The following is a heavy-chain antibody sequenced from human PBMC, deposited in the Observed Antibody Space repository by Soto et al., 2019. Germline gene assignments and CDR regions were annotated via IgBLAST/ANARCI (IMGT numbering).Heavy chain of an antibody. CDR3: ARGGYSDSHAEYFQH. CDR2: ISYDGSSK. D-gene: IGHD5-18*01. J-gene: IGHJ1*01. V-gene: IGHV3-30-3*01. Sequence: QVQLVESGGGVVQPGRSLRLSCAASGFTFSNYGMHWVRQAPGKGLEWGALISYDGSSKDYADSVKGRFTISRDNSKSTLFLQMNSLRVEDTAVYYCARGGYSDSHAEYFQHWGQGTLVTVSS. CDR1: GFTFSNYG.